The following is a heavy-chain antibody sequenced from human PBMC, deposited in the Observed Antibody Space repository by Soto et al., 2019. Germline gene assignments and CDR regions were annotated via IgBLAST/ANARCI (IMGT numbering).Heavy chain of an antibody. D-gene: IGHD6-19*01. CDR1: GGSISSYY. CDR3: ARTGGAGTGWFDP. CDR2: IYYSGST. J-gene: IGHJ5*02. Sequence: SETLSLTCTVSGGSISSYYWSWIRQPPGKGLEWIGYIYYSGSTNYNPSLKSRVTISVDTSKNQFSLKLSSVTAVDTAVYYCARTGGAGTGWFDPWGQGTLVTVS. V-gene: IGHV4-59*12.